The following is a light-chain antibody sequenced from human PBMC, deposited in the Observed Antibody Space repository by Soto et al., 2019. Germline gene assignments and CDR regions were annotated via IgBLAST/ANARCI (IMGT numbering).Light chain of an antibody. Sequence: EVVLTQSPGTLSLSPGERATLSCRTSQSVSNNYLAWYQQKPGQAPRLLIYGASTRATGIPARFSGSGSATEFTLTISSLQSEDFAIYYCQQYSNWLTFGGGTKVDI. V-gene: IGKV3-15*01. CDR3: QQYSNWLT. CDR1: QSVSNN. J-gene: IGKJ4*01. CDR2: GAS.